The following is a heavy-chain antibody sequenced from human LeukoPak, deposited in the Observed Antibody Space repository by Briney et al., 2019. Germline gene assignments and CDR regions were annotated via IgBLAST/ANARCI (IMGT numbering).Heavy chain of an antibody. J-gene: IGHJ4*02. D-gene: IGHD3-22*01. CDR1: EFTFSSYA. CDR2: ISYDGSHK. Sequence: GRSPRLSCAASEFTFSSYAMHWVRQAPGKGLEWVAVISYDGSHKFYTDSVKGRFTISRDNSKNTLYLQMNSLRAEDTAVYYCARDYDYEDAGGFDYWGQGTLVTVSS. CDR3: ARDYDYEDAGGFDY. V-gene: IGHV3-30*04.